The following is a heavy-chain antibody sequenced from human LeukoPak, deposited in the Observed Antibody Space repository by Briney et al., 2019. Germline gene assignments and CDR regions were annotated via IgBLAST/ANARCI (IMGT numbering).Heavy chain of an antibody. Sequence: PGGSLRLSCAASGFTFSDHYMSWSRQAPGKGLEWVSYISGSSHYTNTADSVKGRFTISRDNAKNSLYLQMNSLRTEDTAVYYCARVTLYGESALDYWGQGTLVTVSS. CDR2: ISGSSHYT. J-gene: IGHJ4*02. D-gene: IGHD4-17*01. CDR3: ARVTLYGESALDY. V-gene: IGHV3-11*06. CDR1: GFTFSDHY.